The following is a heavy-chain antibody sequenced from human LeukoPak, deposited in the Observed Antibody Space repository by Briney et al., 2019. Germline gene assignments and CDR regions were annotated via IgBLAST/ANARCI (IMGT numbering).Heavy chain of an antibody. V-gene: IGHV4-34*01. CDR3: ASSFYYDSRDY. J-gene: IGHJ4*02. Sequence: SETLSLTCVVYGGSFSGYFWSWIRQPPGKGLEWIGEITPSGSTNYSPSLKRRVSISIDTSKKKLSLRLTSGTAADSAVYYCASSFYYDSRDYWGQGTLVTVSS. CDR1: GGSFSGYF. D-gene: IGHD3-22*01. CDR2: ITPSGST.